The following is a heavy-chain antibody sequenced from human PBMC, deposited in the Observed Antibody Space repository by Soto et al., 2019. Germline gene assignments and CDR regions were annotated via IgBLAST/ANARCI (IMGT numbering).Heavy chain of an antibody. D-gene: IGHD5-12*01. CDR2: IYYSGST. V-gene: IGHV4-39*01. J-gene: IGHJ5*02. CDR1: GGSISSSSYY. Sequence: SETLSLTCTVSGGSISSSSYYWGWIRQPPGKGLEWIGSIYYSGSTYYNPSLKSRVTISVDTSKNQFSLKLSSVTAADTAVYYCAGLIVATVFWWFDPWGQGTLVTVSS. CDR3: AGLIVATVFWWFDP.